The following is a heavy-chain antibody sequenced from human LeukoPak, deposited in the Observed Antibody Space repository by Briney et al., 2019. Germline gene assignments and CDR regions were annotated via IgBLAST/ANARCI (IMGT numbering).Heavy chain of an antibody. D-gene: IGHD3-22*01. CDR3: ARDRGPYDSSGYLLY. V-gene: IGHV1-3*01. CDR2: INAGNGNT. J-gene: IGHJ4*02. CDR1: GYTFTSYA. Sequence: GASVKVSCKASGYTFTSYAMHWVRQAPGQRLEWMGWINAGNGNTKYSQKFQGRVTITRDTSASTAYMELSSLRSEDTAVYYCARDRGPYDSSGYLLYWGQGTLVTVSS.